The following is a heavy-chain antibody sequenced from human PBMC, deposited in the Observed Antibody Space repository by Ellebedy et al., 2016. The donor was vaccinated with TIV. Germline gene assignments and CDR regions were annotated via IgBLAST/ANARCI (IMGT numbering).Heavy chain of an antibody. D-gene: IGHD4-17*01. Sequence: GESLKISCEASGFSFRSYWMSWVRQAPGKGLEWVANIYQDGSEQYYVDSVKGRFTIYRDNARNSVYLQMNSLRAEDTAVYYCARRGSYGDYSVRVNSWFDLWGQGTLVTVSS. V-gene: IGHV3-7*01. J-gene: IGHJ5*02. CDR3: ARRGSYGDYSVRVNSWFDL. CDR2: IYQDGSEQ. CDR1: GFSFRSYW.